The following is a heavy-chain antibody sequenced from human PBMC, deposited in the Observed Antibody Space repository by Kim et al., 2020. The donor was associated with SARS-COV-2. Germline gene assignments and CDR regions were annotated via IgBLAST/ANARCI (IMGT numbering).Heavy chain of an antibody. CDR2: ISSSGSTI. J-gene: IGHJ4*02. CDR1: GFTFSSYE. V-gene: IGHV3-48*03. Sequence: GGSLRLSCAASGFTFSSYEMNWVRQAPGKGLEWVSYISSSGSTIYYADSVKGRFTISRDNAKNSLYLQMNSLRAEDTAVYYFATHSEYCSSTSCYGDYWGQGTLVTVSS. D-gene: IGHD2-2*01. CDR3: ATHSEYCSSTSCYGDY.